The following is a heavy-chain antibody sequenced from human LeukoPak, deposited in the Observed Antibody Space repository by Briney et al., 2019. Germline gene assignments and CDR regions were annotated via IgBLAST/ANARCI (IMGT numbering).Heavy chain of an antibody. CDR1: GGSFSGHY. V-gene: IGHV4-34*01. D-gene: IGHD3-10*01. CDR2: INHSGST. J-gene: IGHJ6*03. CDR3: ARLNYYGSGRPGLVRLGDYYYYYMDV. Sequence: SETLSLTCAVYGGSFSGHYWSWTRQPPGKGLEWIGEINHSGSTNYNPSLKSRVTISVDTSKNQFSLKLSSVTAADTAVYYCARLNYYGSGRPGLVRLGDYYYYYMDVWGKGTTVTISS.